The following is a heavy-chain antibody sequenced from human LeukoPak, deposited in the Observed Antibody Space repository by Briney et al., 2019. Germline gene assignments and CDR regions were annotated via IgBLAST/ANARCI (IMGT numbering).Heavy chain of an antibody. CDR1: GFTFSSYA. CDR3: AKDKNTMVRGDPYYYYGMDV. D-gene: IGHD3-10*01. CDR2: ISGSGGSK. Sequence: GASLRLSCAASGFTFSSYAMSWVRQAPGKGLEWVSAISGSGGSKFYADAVKGRFTYSRGNSKNTLYLQMNSLRAEDTAVYYCAKDKNTMVRGDPYYYYGMDVWGQGTTVTVSS. J-gene: IGHJ6*02. V-gene: IGHV3-23*01.